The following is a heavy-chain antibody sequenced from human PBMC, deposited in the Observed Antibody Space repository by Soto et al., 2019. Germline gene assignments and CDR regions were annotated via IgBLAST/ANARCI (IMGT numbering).Heavy chain of an antibody. CDR1: GASISSGW. V-gene: IGHV4-4*02. CDR3: SSRVTDAPT. D-gene: IGHD3-10*01. Sequence: QVQLQESGPGLVKPSGTLSLTCAVSGASISSGWWTWVRQPPGKGLELIGETLYSGRTNYNSSLNSRVTISIDKSKKPFSLNLSSVTAADTAVYYCSSRVTDAPTWGQGTLVTVSS. J-gene: IGHJ5*02. CDR2: TLYSGRT.